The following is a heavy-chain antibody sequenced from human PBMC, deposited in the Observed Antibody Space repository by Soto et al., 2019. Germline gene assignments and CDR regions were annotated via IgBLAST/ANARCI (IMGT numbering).Heavy chain of an antibody. V-gene: IGHV3-7*01. J-gene: IGHJ4*02. Sequence: EVQLVESGGGLVQPGGSLRLSCAASGFTFSSYWMSWVRQAPGKGLEWVANIKQDGSEKYYVDSVKGRFTISRDNAKNSLYLQMTGLRAGDTAVYSCAGESPFKGRASWPLDYWGQGTLVTVSS. D-gene: IGHD2-2*01. CDR2: IKQDGSEK. CDR1: GFTFSSYW. CDR3: AGESPFKGRASWPLDY.